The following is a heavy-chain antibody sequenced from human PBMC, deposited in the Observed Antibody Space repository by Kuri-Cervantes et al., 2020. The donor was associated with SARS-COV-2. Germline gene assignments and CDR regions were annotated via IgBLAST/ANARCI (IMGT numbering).Heavy chain of an antibody. Sequence: GESLKISCAASGFTFSSYAMHWVRQAPGKGLEYVSAISSNGGSTYYADSVKGRFTISRDNSKNTLYLQMNSLRAEDTAVYYCAREKAVAGFDYWGQGTLVTVSS. CDR2: ISSNGGST. J-gene: IGHJ4*02. D-gene: IGHD6-19*01. CDR1: GFTFSSYA. V-gene: IGHV3-64*04. CDR3: AREKAVAGFDY.